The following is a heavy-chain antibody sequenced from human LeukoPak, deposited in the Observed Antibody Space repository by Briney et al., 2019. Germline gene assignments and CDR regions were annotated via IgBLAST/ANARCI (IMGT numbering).Heavy chain of an antibody. Sequence: GGSLRLSCAASGFTFSSYGMHWVRQAPGKGLEWVAVIWYDGSNKYYADSVKGRFTISRDNSKNTLYLQMNSLRAEDTAVYYCAKDLGIVVVPAAFDPWGQGTLVTVSS. D-gene: IGHD2-2*01. CDR1: GFTFSSYG. CDR3: AKDLGIVVVPAAFDP. CDR2: IWYDGSNK. V-gene: IGHV3-33*06. J-gene: IGHJ5*02.